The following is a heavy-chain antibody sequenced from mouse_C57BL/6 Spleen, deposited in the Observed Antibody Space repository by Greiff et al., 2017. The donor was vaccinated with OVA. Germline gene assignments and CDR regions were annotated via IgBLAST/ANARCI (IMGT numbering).Heavy chain of an antibody. D-gene: IGHD1-1*01. CDR2: INYDGSST. Sequence: EVKLVESEGGLVQPGSSMKLSCTASGFTFSDYYMAWVRQVPEKGLEWVANINYDGSSTYYLDSLKSRFIISRDNAKNILYLQMSSLKSEDTATYYCAREGTLATVVDWYFDVWGTGTTVTVSS. CDR1: GFTFSDYY. CDR3: AREGTLATVVDWYFDV. J-gene: IGHJ1*03. V-gene: IGHV5-16*01.